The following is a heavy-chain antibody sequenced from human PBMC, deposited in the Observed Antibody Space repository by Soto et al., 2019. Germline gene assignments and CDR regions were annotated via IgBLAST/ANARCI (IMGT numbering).Heavy chain of an antibody. V-gene: IGHV3-7*03. Sequence: GGSLRLSCAASGFTFSSYWMSWVRQAPGKGLEWVANIKQDGSEKYYVDSVKGRFTISRDNAKNSLYLQMNSLRAEDTAVYYCAKDLGITMVRGVIRGTFDYWGQGTLVTVSS. CDR2: IKQDGSEK. CDR3: AKDLGITMVRGVIRGTFDY. D-gene: IGHD3-10*01. J-gene: IGHJ4*02. CDR1: GFTFSSYW.